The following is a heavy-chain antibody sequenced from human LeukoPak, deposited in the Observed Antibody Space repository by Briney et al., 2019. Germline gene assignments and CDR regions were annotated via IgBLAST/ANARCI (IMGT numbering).Heavy chain of an antibody. Sequence: PSETLSLTCSVSGGSISSYYWSWIRQPAGKGLEWIGRIYTSGSTNYNPSLKSRVTMSVDTSKNQFSLKLSSVTAADTAVYYCARDGAHYDILTGSVLYYYYYGMDVWGQGTTVTVSS. J-gene: IGHJ6*02. V-gene: IGHV4-4*07. CDR1: GGSISSYY. CDR3: ARDGAHYDILTGSVLYYYYYGMDV. D-gene: IGHD3-9*01. CDR2: IYTSGST.